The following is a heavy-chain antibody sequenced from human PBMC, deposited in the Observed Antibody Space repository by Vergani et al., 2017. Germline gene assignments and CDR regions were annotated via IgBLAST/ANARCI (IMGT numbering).Heavy chain of an antibody. J-gene: IGHJ4*02. D-gene: IGHD3-22*01. CDR2: IYHSGST. CDR3: ARHYYDSSGYYFDY. CDR1: GYSFTNY. V-gene: IGHV4-38-2*01. Sequence: VQLVQSGAEVKKPGESLKISCQISGYSFTNYWIGWVRQMPGKGLEWIGSIYHSGSTYYNPSLKSRVTISVDTSKNQFSLKLSSVTAADTAVYYCARHYYDSSGYYFDYWGQGTLVTVSS.